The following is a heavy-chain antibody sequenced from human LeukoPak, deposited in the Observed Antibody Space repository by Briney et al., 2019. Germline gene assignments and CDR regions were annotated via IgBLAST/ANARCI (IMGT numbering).Heavy chain of an antibody. J-gene: IGHJ4*02. Sequence: SETLSLTCTVSGGSISSYYWSRIRQPPGKGLEWIGYIYYSGSTNYNPSLKSRVTISVDTSKNQFSLKLSSVTAADTAVYYCARLAAAGYEDYFDYWGQGTLVTVSS. V-gene: IGHV4-59*01. CDR3: ARLAAAGYEDYFDY. D-gene: IGHD6-13*01. CDR2: IYYSGST. CDR1: GGSISSYY.